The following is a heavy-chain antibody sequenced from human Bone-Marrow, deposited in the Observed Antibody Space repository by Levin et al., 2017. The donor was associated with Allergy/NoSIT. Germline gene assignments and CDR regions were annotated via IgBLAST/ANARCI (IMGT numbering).Heavy chain of an antibody. CDR1: GYTFTGYY. Sequence: GESLKISCKASGYTFTGYYMHWVRQAPGQGLEWMGRINPNSGGTNYAQKFQGRVTMTRDTSISTAYMELSRLRSDDTAVYYCASFEYSSSGFDYWGQGTLVTVSS. CDR3: ASFEYSSSGFDY. J-gene: IGHJ4*02. V-gene: IGHV1-2*06. CDR2: INPNSGGT. D-gene: IGHD6-6*01.